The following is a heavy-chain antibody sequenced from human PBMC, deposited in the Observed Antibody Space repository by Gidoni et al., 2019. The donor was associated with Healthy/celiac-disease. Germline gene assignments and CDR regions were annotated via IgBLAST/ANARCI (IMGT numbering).Heavy chain of an antibody. V-gene: IGHV1-69*01. J-gene: IGHJ2*01. Sequence: FQGRVTITADESTSTAYMELSSLRSEDTAVYYCARGAVTMEGRYFDLWGRGTLVTVSS. CDR3: ARGAVTMEGRYFDL. D-gene: IGHD3-10*01.